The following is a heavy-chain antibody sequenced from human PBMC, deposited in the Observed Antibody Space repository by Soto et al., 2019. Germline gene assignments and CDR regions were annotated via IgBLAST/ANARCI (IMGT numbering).Heavy chain of an antibody. CDR3: ASSYGDYVSY. Sequence: SETPSLTCTVSGCSISSSSYDWGWIRQPSGKGLEWIGSIYYSGSTYYNPSLKSRVTISVDTSKNQFSLKLSSVTAADTAVYYCASSYGDYVSYWGQGTLVTVPQ. J-gene: IGHJ4*02. V-gene: IGHV4-39*01. CDR1: GCSISSSSYD. D-gene: IGHD4-17*01. CDR2: IYYSGST.